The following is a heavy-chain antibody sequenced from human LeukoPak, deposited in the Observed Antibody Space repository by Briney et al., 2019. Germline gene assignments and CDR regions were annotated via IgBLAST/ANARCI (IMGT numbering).Heavy chain of an antibody. Sequence: GGSLRLSCAASVFSFSSNSMRWVRQAPWKGLEWVSAISGSGGSTYYADSVKGRFTISRDNSKNTLYLQMNSLRAEDTAVYYCAPLGCGGSCYRFDYWGQGTLVTVSS. D-gene: IGHD2-15*01. V-gene: IGHV3-23*01. J-gene: IGHJ4*02. CDR1: VFSFSSNS. CDR3: APLGCGGSCYRFDY. CDR2: ISGSGGST.